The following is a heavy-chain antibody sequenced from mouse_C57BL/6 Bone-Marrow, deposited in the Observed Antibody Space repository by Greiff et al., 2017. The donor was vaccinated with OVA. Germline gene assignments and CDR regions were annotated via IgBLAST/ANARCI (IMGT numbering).Heavy chain of an antibody. CDR2: ISSGGSYT. CDR1: GFTFSSYG. CDR3: ARHRDGYAMVY. Sequence: EVQLVESGGDLVKPGGSLKLSCAASGFTFSSYGMSWVRQTPDKRLEWVATISSGGSYTYYPDSVKGRFTISRDNAKNTLYLQMSSLKSEDTAMYYCARHRDGYAMVYWGQGTSVTVSS. J-gene: IGHJ4*01. V-gene: IGHV5-6*01.